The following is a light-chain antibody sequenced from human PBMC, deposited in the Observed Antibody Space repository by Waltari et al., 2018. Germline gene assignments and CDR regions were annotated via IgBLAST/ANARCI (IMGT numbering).Light chain of an antibody. Sequence: DIQMTQSPSTLSASVGDRVPITCRASQSISNWLAWYQQKPGKAPKVLIYGSSSLESGVPARCSGSGSGTEFTITISSLQPDDFATYYCQQYNDYSTWTFGQGTKVEIK. J-gene: IGKJ1*01. CDR1: QSISNW. CDR2: GSS. V-gene: IGKV1-5*03. CDR3: QQYNDYSTWT.